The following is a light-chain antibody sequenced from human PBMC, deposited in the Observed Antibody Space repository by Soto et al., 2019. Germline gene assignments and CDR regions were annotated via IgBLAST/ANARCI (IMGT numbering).Light chain of an antibody. CDR3: QHYGSSWT. CDR1: QSVSSSF. J-gene: IGKJ1*01. V-gene: IGKV3-20*01. CDR2: GAS. Sequence: EIVLTQSPGTLSLSPGERATLSCRASQSVSSSFLAWFHQKPGQAPRLLIYGASSRATGIPDRFSGSGSGTDFTLTINKLEPEDFAVYYCQHYGSSWTFGQGTKVEIK.